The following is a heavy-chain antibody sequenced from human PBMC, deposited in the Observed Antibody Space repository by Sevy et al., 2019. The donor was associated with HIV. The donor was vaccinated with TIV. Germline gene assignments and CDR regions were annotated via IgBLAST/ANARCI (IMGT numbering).Heavy chain of an antibody. CDR3: VQEIGAKNHV. CDR2: ISSSFYI. J-gene: IGHJ6*02. D-gene: IGHD3-22*01. CDR1: GFTFSVYS. Sequence: GGSLRLSCATSGFTFSVYSMNWVRQAPGKGLEWVSSISSSFYINYADSVKGRFTISRDNAKNSLYLQKNSLRADDAAVYFCVQEIGAKNHVWGQGTTVTVSS. V-gene: IGHV3-21*01.